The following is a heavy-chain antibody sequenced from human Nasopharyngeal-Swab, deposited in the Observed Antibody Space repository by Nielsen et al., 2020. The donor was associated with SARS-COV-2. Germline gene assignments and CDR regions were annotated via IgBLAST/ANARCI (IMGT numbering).Heavy chain of an antibody. Sequence: SETLSLTCAVYGGSFSGYYWSWIRQPPGQGLEWIGEINHSGSTNYNPSLKSRVTISVDTSKNQFSLKLNSVTAADTAVYYCARGRLRYFDWLPRGGYWFDPWGQGTLVTVSS. CDR3: ARGRLRYFDWLPRGGYWFDP. CDR2: INHSGST. D-gene: IGHD3-9*01. V-gene: IGHV4-34*01. CDR1: GGSFSGYY. J-gene: IGHJ5*02.